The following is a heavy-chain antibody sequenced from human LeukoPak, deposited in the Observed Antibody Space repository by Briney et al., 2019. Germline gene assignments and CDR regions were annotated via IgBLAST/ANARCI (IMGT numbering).Heavy chain of an antibody. CDR2: IIPIFGTA. Sequence: SVTVSCKASGGTFSSYAISWVRQAPGQGLEWMGGIIPIFGTANYAQKFQGRVTITADESTSTAYMELSSLRSEDTAVYYCARYSGWYFSSNHELDYWGQGTLVTVSS. CDR3: ARYSGWYFSSNHELDY. D-gene: IGHD6-19*01. V-gene: IGHV1-69*13. J-gene: IGHJ4*02. CDR1: GGTFSSYA.